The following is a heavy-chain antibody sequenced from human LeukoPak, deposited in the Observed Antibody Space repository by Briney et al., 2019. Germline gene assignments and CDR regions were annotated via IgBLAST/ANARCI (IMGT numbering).Heavy chain of an antibody. J-gene: IGHJ6*02. CDR1: GGSFSGYY. CDR3: ARGRRLGYCSGGSGYSYYYYGMDG. CDR2: INHSGST. V-gene: IGHV4-34*01. D-gene: IGHD2-15*01. Sequence: SETLSLTCAVYGGSFSGYYWSWIRQRPGKGLEWMGGINHSGSTNYNPYLKSRVPISVHTCKNQFSLKLSSVTAADTAVYYCARGRRLGYCSGGSGYSYYYYGMDGCGQGSTATVSS.